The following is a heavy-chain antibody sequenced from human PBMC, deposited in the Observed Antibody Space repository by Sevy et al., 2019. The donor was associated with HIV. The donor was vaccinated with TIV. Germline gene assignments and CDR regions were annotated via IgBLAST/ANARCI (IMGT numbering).Heavy chain of an antibody. CDR2: ISYDGINK. Sequence: GGSLRLSCATSGFTFSSYSMHWVRQAPGKGLEWEATISYDGINKHYADSVKGRFTISRDNFKNSLSLQMNSLRAEDTAVYFCALERLSSDVAEYFQNWGQGTLVTVSS. CDR3: ALERLSSDVAEYFQN. J-gene: IGHJ1*01. CDR1: GFTFSSYS. V-gene: IGHV3-30-3*01. D-gene: IGHD1-1*01.